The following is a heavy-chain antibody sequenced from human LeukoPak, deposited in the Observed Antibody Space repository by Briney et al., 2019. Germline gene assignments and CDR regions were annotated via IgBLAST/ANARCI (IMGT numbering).Heavy chain of an antibody. J-gene: IGHJ4*02. Sequence: PGGSLRLSCAVSGFTFSGYTMHWVRQAPGKGLDWVAVISFDGSNKYYGDSVKGRFTISRDNSKNTLYLQMNSLRPDDTAIYYCARDTLWEWGQGTLVTVSS. CDR1: GFTFSGYT. D-gene: IGHD1-26*01. V-gene: IGHV3-30-3*01. CDR3: ARDTLWE. CDR2: ISFDGSNK.